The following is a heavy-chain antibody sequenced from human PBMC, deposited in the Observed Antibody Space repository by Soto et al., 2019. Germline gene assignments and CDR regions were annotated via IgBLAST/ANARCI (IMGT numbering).Heavy chain of an antibody. D-gene: IGHD3-22*01. CDR3: ARFYYDSSGYLPAPYYYYYGMDV. J-gene: IGHJ6*02. Sequence: HPGGSLRLSCAASGFTFSSYSMNWVRQAPGKGLEWVSYISSSSSTIYYADSVKGRFTISRDNAKNSLYLQMNSLRAEDTAVYYCARFYYDSSGYLPAPYYYYYGMDVWGQGTTVTVSS. V-gene: IGHV3-48*01. CDR2: ISSSSSTI. CDR1: GFTFSSYS.